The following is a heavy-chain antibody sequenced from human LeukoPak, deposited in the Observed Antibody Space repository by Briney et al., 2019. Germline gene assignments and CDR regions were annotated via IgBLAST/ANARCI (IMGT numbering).Heavy chain of an antibody. Sequence: ASVKVSCKASGYTFTGYYMHWVRPAPGQGLEWMGWINPNSGGTNYAQKFQGRVTMTRDTSISTAYRELSRLRSDDTAVYYCARDEEVAAGQGWFDPWGQGTLVTVSS. CDR2: INPNSGGT. CDR3: ARDEEVAAGQGWFDP. V-gene: IGHV1-2*02. J-gene: IGHJ5*02. CDR1: GYTFTGYY. D-gene: IGHD6-13*01.